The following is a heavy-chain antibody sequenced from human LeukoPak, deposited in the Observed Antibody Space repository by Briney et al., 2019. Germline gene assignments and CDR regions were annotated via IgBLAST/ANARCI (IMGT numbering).Heavy chain of an antibody. CDR1: GYTFTSYD. Sequence: ASVKVSCKASGYTFTSYDINWVRQATGQGLEWMGWMNPNSGNTGYAQKFQGRVTMTRNTSISTAYMELSSLRSEDTAVYYCARDSTWNARTIYYYYYGMDVWGQGTTVTVSS. V-gene: IGHV1-8*01. CDR2: MNPNSGNT. CDR3: ARDSTWNARTIYYYYYGMDV. D-gene: IGHD1-1*01. J-gene: IGHJ6*02.